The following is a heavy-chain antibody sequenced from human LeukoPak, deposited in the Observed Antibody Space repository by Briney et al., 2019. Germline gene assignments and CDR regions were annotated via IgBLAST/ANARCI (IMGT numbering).Heavy chain of an antibody. CDR1: GFTFSSYW. V-gene: IGHV4-39*01. D-gene: IGHD2-15*01. CDR3: ARVPVVVAATLFDY. Sequence: GSLRLSCAASGFTFSSYWMSWVRQPPGKGLEWIGSIYYSGSTYYNPSLKSRVTISVDTSKNQFSLKLSSVTAADTAVYYCARVPVVVAATLFDYWGQGTLVTVSS. J-gene: IGHJ4*02. CDR2: IYYSGST.